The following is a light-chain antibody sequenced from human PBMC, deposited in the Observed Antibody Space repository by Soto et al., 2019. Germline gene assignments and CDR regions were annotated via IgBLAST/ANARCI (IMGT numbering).Light chain of an antibody. CDR2: WAS. Sequence: DIVMTQSPDSLAVSLCEMATVNCKAGESFLSSSNNKNYLAWYQQKPGQPPRLLIYWASTRESGVPDRFSGSGSGTDFTLTISSLQAEDVAVYYCQQYYSTPRTFGQGTKVDIK. CDR3: QQYYSTPRT. J-gene: IGKJ1*01. V-gene: IGKV4-1*01. CDR1: ESFLSSSNNKNY.